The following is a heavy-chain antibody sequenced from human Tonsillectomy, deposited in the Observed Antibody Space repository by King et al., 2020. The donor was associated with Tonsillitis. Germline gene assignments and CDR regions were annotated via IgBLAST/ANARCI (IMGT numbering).Heavy chain of an antibody. J-gene: IGHJ4*02. Sequence: VQLVESGGGVVQPGRSLRLSCAASGFTFSSYAMHWVRQAPGKGLEWVAVISYDGSNKYYADSVKGRFTISRDNSKNTLYLQMNSLRAEDTAVYYCVRSSSWYYFDYWGQGPLVTVSS. CDR1: GFTFSSYA. CDR3: VRSSSWYYFDY. V-gene: IGHV3-30*04. D-gene: IGHD6-13*01. CDR2: ISYDGSNK.